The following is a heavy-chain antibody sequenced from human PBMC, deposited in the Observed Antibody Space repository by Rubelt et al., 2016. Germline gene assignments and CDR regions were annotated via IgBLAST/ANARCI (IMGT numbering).Heavy chain of an antibody. CDR1: SGSFSGYY. Sequence: QVQLQQWGAGLLKPSETLSLTCAVYSGSFSGYYWTWIRQPPGKGLEWIREINHSGSTIYNTSLKRRITIAVDPSKNQFSLKLYSVSAADTALYYCARSDIVVVPSATFDHWGQGTLVTVSS. J-gene: IGHJ4*02. V-gene: IGHV4-34*01. D-gene: IGHD2-2*01. CDR3: ARSDIVVVPSATFDH. CDR2: INHSGST.